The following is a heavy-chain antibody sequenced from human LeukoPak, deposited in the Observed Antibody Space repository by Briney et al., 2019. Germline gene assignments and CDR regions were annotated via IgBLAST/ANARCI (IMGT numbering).Heavy chain of an antibody. J-gene: IGHJ4*02. CDR3: ANTEYQRLGTDY. Sequence: GGSLRLSCAASGFTFSDYYMSWLRQAPGKGLEWVSYISSDSSTIYYADSVKGRFTISRDNAKNSLFLQMNSLRTEDTAVYYCANTEYQRLGTDYWGQGTLVTVSS. D-gene: IGHD2-2*01. CDR2: ISSDSSTI. CDR1: GFTFSDYY. V-gene: IGHV3-11*04.